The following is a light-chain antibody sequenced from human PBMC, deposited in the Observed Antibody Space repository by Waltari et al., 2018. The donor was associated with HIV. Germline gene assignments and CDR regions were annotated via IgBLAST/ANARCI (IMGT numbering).Light chain of an antibody. CDR2: QDN. Sequence: YEVTQPPSVAVSPGQKASITCSGYELGDKYTCWYQQTPGQAPLRIIYQDNKRRSGSPELFSSCNAGHTATLTISGTLPMEEAYYYCQAWGTSTAGVFGRGTKLTGL. J-gene: IGLJ2*01. V-gene: IGLV3-1*01. CDR3: QAWGTSTAGV. CDR1: ELGDKY.